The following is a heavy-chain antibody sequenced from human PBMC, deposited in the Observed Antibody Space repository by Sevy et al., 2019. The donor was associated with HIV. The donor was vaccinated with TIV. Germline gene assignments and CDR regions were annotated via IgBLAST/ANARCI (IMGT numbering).Heavy chain of an antibody. J-gene: IGHJ5*02. CDR3: ARVGPPHPPLVDGSGSYDRWFDP. V-gene: IGHV4-30-4*01. CDR1: GGSISSGDYY. D-gene: IGHD3-10*01. Sequence: SETLSLTCTVSGGSISSGDYYGSWIRQPPGKGLEWIGYIYYSGSTYYNPSLKSRVTISVDTSKNQFSLKLSSVTAADTAVYYWARVGPPHPPLVDGSGSYDRWFDPWGQGTLVTVSS. CDR2: IYYSGST.